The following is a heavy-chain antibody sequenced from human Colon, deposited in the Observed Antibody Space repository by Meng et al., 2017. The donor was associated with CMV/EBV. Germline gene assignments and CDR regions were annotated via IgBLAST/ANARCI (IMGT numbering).Heavy chain of an antibody. J-gene: IGHJ6*02. V-gene: IGHV4-59*01. D-gene: IGHD3-16*01. Sequence: SETLSLTCSVSGDSMGNYYWTWIRQTPGKGLEWIGYIHHSGNSNYNPSLKSRVTMSIDTSNNQFSLKRSSVTAADTAVYYCARDRSIMITSGATHGMDVWGQGTTVTVSS. CDR1: GDSMGNYY. CDR2: IHHSGNS. CDR3: ARDRSIMITSGATHGMDV.